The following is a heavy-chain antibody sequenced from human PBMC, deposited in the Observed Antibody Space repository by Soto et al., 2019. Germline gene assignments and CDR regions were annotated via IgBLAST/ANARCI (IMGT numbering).Heavy chain of an antibody. CDR1: GFTVSSNY. D-gene: IGHD5-18*01. CDR2: IYSGGST. CDR3: ARAVDTAMVLFDY. V-gene: IGHV3-53*01. Sequence: GGSLRLSCAASGFTVSSNYMGWVRQAPGKGLEWVSVIYSGGSTYYADSVKGRFTISRDNSKNTLYLQMNSLRAEDTAVYYCARAVDTAMVLFDYWGQGTLVTVSS. J-gene: IGHJ4*02.